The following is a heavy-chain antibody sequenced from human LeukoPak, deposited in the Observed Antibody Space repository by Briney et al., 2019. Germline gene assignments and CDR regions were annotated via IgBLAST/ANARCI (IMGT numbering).Heavy chain of an antibody. Sequence: SETLSLTCTVSGGSISSYYWSWIRQPPGKGLGWIGYIYYSGSTNYNPSLKSRVTISVDTSKNQFSLKLSSVTAADTAVYYCSVGSSWYSPYTFDIWGQGTMVTVSS. V-gene: IGHV4-59*08. CDR3: SVGSSWYSPYTFDI. CDR2: IYYSGST. CDR1: GGSISSYY. J-gene: IGHJ3*02. D-gene: IGHD6-13*01.